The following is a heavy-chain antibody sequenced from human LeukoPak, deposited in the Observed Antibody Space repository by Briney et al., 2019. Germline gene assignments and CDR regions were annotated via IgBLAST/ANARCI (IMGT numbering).Heavy chain of an antibody. CDR1: GFTFSSNA. CDR3: AKDGGVYYDNEANAFDI. V-gene: IGHV3-23*01. D-gene: IGHD3-22*01. Sequence: PGGSLRLSCAASGFTFSSNAMSGVRQAPGKGLEWVSTISGSGGSTYYADSVKGRFTISRDNSKNTLYLQMNSLRAEDTAVYYCAKDGGVYYDNEANAFDIWGQGTMVTVSS. J-gene: IGHJ3*02. CDR2: ISGSGGST.